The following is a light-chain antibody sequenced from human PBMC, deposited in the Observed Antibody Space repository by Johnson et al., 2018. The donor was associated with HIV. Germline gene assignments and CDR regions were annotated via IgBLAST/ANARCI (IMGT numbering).Light chain of an antibody. V-gene: IGLV1-51*01. J-gene: IGLJ1*01. CDR3: GTWDSSLGAYV. CDR2: YNN. CDR1: SSNIGNNY. Sequence: QSILTQPPSVSAAPGQKVTISCSGSSSNIGNNYVSWYQQLPGTAPKLLIYYNNKRPSGIPDRFSGSKSGTSATLAITGLQTGDEADYYCGTWDSSLGAYVFGTGTKVTVL.